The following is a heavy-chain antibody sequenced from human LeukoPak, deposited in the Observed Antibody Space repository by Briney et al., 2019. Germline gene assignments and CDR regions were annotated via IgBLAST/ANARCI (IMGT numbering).Heavy chain of an antibody. CDR2: INPSGGST. V-gene: IGHV1-46*01. Sequence: ASVKVSCKESGYTFTSHYMHWVRQAPGQGLEWMGIINPSGGSTSYAQKFQGRVTMTRDTSTSTVYMELSSLRSEDTAVYYCASTLPESVAADYWGRGTLVTVSS. J-gene: IGHJ4*02. D-gene: IGHD6-19*01. CDR1: GYTFTSHY. CDR3: ASTLPESVAADY.